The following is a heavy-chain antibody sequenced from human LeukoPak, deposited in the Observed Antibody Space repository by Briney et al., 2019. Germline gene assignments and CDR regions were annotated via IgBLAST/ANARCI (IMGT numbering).Heavy chain of an antibody. V-gene: IGHV3-30*02. D-gene: IGHD6-13*01. CDR3: ANDPSKYSSSLSVC. Sequence: PGGSLRLSCAASGFTFSSYGMHWVRQAPGKGLEWVAFIRYDGSNKYYADSVKGRFTISRDNSKNTLYLQMNSLRAEGTAVYYCANDPSKYSSSLSVCWGQGTLVTVSS. J-gene: IGHJ4*02. CDR2: IRYDGSNK. CDR1: GFTFSSYG.